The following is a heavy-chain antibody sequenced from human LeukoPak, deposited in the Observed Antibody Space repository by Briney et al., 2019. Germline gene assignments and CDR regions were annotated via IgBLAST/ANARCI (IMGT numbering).Heavy chain of an antibody. V-gene: IGHV4-38-2*01. D-gene: IGHD3-3*01. J-gene: IGHJ4*02. CDR3: ARGLMEYYDFWGGSSFDY. CDR1: GYSISSAYY. CDR2: IYHSGST. Sequence: SETLSLTCAVSGYSISSAYYWGWIRQPPGKGLEWIGSIYHSGSTNYNPSLKSRVTISVDTSKNQFSLKLSSVTAADTAVYYCARGLMEYYDFWGGSSFDYWGQGTLVTVSS.